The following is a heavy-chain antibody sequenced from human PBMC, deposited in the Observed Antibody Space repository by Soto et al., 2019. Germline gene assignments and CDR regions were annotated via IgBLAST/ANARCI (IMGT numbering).Heavy chain of an antibody. V-gene: IGHV1-69*13. CDR3: AKDHGRLYYYYMDV. CDR2: IIPIFGTA. J-gene: IGHJ6*03. Sequence: ASVKVSCKASGGTFSSYAISWVRQAPGQGLEWMGGIIPIFGTANYAQKFQGRVTITADESTSTAYMELSSLRSEDTAVYYCAKDHGRLYYYYMDVWGKGTTVTVSS. D-gene: IGHD2-21*02. CDR1: GGTFSSYA.